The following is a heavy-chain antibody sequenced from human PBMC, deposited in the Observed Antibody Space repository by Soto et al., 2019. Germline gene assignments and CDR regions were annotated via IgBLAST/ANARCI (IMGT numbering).Heavy chain of an antibody. CDR3: GKDPHSSGWYGDFDY. J-gene: IGHJ4*02. Sequence: GSLRLSCTASGFTFSSYAMSWVRQAPGKGLEWVSAISGSGGSTYYADSVKGRFTISRDNSKNTLYLQMNSLRAEDTAVYYCGKDPHSSGWYGDFDYWGQGTLVTVSS. CDR1: GFTFSSYA. V-gene: IGHV3-23*01. CDR2: ISGSGGST. D-gene: IGHD6-19*01.